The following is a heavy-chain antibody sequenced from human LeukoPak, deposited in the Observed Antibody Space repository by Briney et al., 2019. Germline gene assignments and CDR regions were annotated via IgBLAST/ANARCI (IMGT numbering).Heavy chain of an antibody. CDR1: GGSISRGGYY. CDR2: IYYSGST. J-gene: IGHJ4*02. Sequence: SETLSLTCTVSGGSISRGGYYWSWIRQHPGKGLEWIGYIYYSGSTYYNPSLKSRVTISVDTSKNQFSLKLSSVTAADTAVYYCARVSDTAMVFDYWGQGTLVTVSS. CDR3: ARVSDTAMVFDY. D-gene: IGHD5-18*01. V-gene: IGHV4-31*03.